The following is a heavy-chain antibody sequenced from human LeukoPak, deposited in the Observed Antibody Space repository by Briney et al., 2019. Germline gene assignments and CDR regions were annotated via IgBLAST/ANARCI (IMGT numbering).Heavy chain of an antibody. V-gene: IGHV3-23*01. CDR1: GFTFSSYA. Sequence: GGSLRLSCAASGFTFSSYAMSWVRQAPGKGLEWVSDISGSGGTTYYADSVKGRFTISRDNSKNTLYLQMNSLRAEDTAIYYCAKDRGIFAVGYFDYWGQGTLVTVSS. D-gene: IGHD3-3*01. CDR2: ISGSGGTT. J-gene: IGHJ4*02. CDR3: AKDRGIFAVGYFDY.